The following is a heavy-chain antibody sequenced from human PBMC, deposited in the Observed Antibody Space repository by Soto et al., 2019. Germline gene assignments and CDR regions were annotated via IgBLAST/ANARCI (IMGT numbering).Heavy chain of an antibody. CDR1: GFTFSSYW. CDR3: VRTSLVVAAATREDY. J-gene: IGHJ4*02. CDR2: INSDGSST. V-gene: IGHV3-74*01. Sequence: EVQLVESGGGLVQPGGSLRLSCAASGFTFSSYWMHWVRQAPGKGLVWVSRINSDGSSTSYADSVKGRFTISRYNAKNTGYVQMNSLRAEDTDVYYCVRTSLVVAAATREDYWGQGTLVTVSS. D-gene: IGHD2-15*01.